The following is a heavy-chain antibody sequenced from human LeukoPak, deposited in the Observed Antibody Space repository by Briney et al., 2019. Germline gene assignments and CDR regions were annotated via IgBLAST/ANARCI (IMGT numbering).Heavy chain of an antibody. CDR1: GFTFSSYA. CDR3: ARSIVGATIDAFDI. J-gene: IGHJ3*02. D-gene: IGHD1-26*01. Sequence: GRSLRLSCAASGFTFSSYAMHWVRQAPGKGLEWVAVISYDGSNKYYADSVKGRFTISRDNSKNTLYLQMNSLRAEDTAVNYCARSIVGATIDAFDIWGQGTMVTVSS. CDR2: ISYDGSNK. V-gene: IGHV3-30-3*01.